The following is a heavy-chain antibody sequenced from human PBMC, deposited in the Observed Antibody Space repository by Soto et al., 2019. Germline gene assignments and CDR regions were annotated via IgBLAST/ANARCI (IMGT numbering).Heavy chain of an antibody. Sequence: SVEVSCKVSGGTFNNYAISWVRQAPGQGLKWMGGIMPIFRRADYAQEFQGRATITADKSTTTFYMELSSLRSGDTAIYYCARAEVGATTRIDSWGQGTLVTVSS. D-gene: IGHD1-26*01. CDR3: ARAEVGATTRIDS. V-gene: IGHV1-69*06. CDR1: GGTFNNYA. CDR2: IMPIFRRA. J-gene: IGHJ4*02.